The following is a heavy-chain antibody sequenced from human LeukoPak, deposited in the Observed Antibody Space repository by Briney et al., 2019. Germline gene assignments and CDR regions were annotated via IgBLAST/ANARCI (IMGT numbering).Heavy chain of an antibody. CDR1: GFTFSSYG. CDR3: AREKSSAAAFDI. CDR2: INWNGGST. Sequence: GGSLRLSCAASGFTFSSYGMNWVRQAPGKGLEWVSGINWNGGSTGYADSVKGRFTISRDNAKNSLYLQMNSLRAEDTALYHCAREKSSAAAFDIWGQGTMVTVSS. V-gene: IGHV3-20*01. D-gene: IGHD6-6*01. J-gene: IGHJ3*02.